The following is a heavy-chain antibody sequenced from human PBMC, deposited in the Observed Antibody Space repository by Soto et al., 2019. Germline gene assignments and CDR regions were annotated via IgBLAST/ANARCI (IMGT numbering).Heavy chain of an antibody. J-gene: IGHJ4*02. Sequence: SETLSLTCTVSGASVSSASYYWSWIRQPPGKGLEWIGYIYYSGRTDYNPSLKSRVTISLDTSKNQFSLNLNSVTAADTAVYYCARGQRRGGSSGWSLWGQGTLVTVSS. CDR1: GASVSSASYY. V-gene: IGHV4-61*01. CDR3: ARGQRRGGSSGWSL. D-gene: IGHD6-19*01. CDR2: IYYSGRT.